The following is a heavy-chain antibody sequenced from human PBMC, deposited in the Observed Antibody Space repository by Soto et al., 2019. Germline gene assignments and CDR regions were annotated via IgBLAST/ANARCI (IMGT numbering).Heavy chain of an antibody. V-gene: IGHV3-23*01. CDR3: ASVAI. Sequence: PGGSLSLSCAASGFTFSDYAMSWVRQAPGKGLQWVSVICDSGDSTYYADSVKGRFTISRDRSKNTLYLQMNSLRAEDTAIYYCASVAIWGQGTLVTVSS. D-gene: IGHD5-12*01. J-gene: IGHJ4*02. CDR2: ICDSGDST. CDR1: GFTFSDYA.